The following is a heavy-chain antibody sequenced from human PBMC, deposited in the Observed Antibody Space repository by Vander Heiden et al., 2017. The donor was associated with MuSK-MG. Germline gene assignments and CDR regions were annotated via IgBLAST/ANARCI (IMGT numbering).Heavy chain of an antibody. Sequence: QVQLGQSGAEVKKPGSSEKVCCKASGGTFSSYAISWVRQAPGQGLEWMGGIIPILGIANYAQKFQGRVTITADESTSTAYMELSSLRSEDTAVYYCARVFTAFVPAAMYYFDYWGQGTLVTVSS. CDR1: GGTFSSYA. J-gene: IGHJ4*02. V-gene: IGHV1-69*04. D-gene: IGHD2-2*01. CDR3: ARVFTAFVPAAMYYFDY. CDR2: IIPILGIA.